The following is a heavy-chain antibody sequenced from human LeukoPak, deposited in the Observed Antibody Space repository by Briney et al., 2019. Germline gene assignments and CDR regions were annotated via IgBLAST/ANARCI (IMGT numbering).Heavy chain of an antibody. CDR1: GFTFSSYS. J-gene: IGHJ4*02. V-gene: IGHV3-21*01. CDR2: ISSSSSYI. CDR3: ARHPQWLLDPFDY. D-gene: IGHD6-19*01. Sequence: GGSLRLSCAASGFTFSSYSMNWVRQAPGKGLEWVSSISSSSSYIYYADSVKGRFTISRDNAKNSLYLQMNSLRAEDTAVYYCARHPQWLLDPFDYWGQGTLVTVSS.